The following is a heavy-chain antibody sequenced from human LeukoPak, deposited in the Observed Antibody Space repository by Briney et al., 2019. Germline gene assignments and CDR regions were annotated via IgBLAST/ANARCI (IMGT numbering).Heavy chain of an antibody. V-gene: IGHV1-69*02. Sequence: SVKVSCKASGYTFTSYYMHWVRQAPGQGLEWMGRIIPILGIANYAQKFQGRVTITADKSTSTAYMELSSLRSEDTAVYYCARYDFWSGYHFDYWGQGTLVTVSS. CDR3: ARYDFWSGYHFDY. J-gene: IGHJ4*02. D-gene: IGHD3-3*01. CDR1: GYTFTSYY. CDR2: IIPILGIA.